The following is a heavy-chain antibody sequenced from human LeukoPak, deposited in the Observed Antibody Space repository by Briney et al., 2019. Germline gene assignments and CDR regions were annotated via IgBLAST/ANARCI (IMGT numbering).Heavy chain of an antibody. V-gene: IGHV1-69*05. CDR1: GGTFSSYA. CDR3: SRASSIAARLGFDY. J-gene: IGHJ4*02. CDR2: IIPIFGTA. D-gene: IGHD6-6*01. Sequence: SVKVSCKASGGTFSSYAISWVRQAPGQGLEWMGRIIPIFGTANYAQKFQGRVTITTDESTSTAYMELSSLRSEDTAVYYCSRASSIAARLGFDYWGQGTLVTVSS.